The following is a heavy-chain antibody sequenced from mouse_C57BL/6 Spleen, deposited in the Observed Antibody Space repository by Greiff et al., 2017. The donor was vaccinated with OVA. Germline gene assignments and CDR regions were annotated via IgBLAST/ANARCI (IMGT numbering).Heavy chain of an antibody. CDR2: ISDGGSYT. CDR1: GFTFSSYA. CDR3: AREIYDGYTGYFDY. V-gene: IGHV5-4*01. Sequence: EVQLVESGGGLVKPGGSLKLSCAASGFTFSSYAMSWVRQTPEKRLECVATISDGGSYTYYPDNVKGRFTISRDNAKNNLYLQMSHLKSEDTAMYYCAREIYDGYTGYFDYWGQGTTLTVSS. J-gene: IGHJ2*01. D-gene: IGHD2-3*01.